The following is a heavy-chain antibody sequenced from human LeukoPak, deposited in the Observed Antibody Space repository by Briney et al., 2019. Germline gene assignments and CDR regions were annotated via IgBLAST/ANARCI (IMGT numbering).Heavy chain of an antibody. Sequence: ASVKVSCKASGYTFTSYGISWVRQAPGQGLEWMGWISAYNGNTNHAQKLQGRVTMTTDTSTSTAYMELRSLRSDDTAVYYCARLSTYYDFRGYYYYMDVWGKGTTVTVSS. V-gene: IGHV1-18*01. CDR3: ARLSTYYDFRGYYYYMDV. CDR1: GYTFTSYG. CDR2: ISAYNGNT. D-gene: IGHD3-3*01. J-gene: IGHJ6*03.